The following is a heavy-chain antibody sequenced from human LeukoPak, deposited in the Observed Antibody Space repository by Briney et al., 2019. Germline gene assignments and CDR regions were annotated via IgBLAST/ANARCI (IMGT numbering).Heavy chain of an antibody. J-gene: IGHJ4*02. V-gene: IGHV3-30*02. CDR2: IRYDGSNK. Sequence: PGGSLRLSCAASGFTFSSYGMHWVRQAPGKGLEWVAFIRYDGSNKYYADSVKGRFTISRDNSKNTLYLQMNSLRAEDTAVYYCAKDPGGDWYYFDYWGQGTLVTVSS. CDR1: GFTFSSYG. D-gene: IGHD2-21*02. CDR3: AKDPGGDWYYFDY.